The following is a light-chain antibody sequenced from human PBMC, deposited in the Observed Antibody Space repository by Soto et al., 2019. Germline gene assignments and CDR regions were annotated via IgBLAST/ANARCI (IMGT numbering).Light chain of an antibody. CDR2: GTT. Sequence: VLAQPPSVSGAPGQRVTISCTGSSSNFGAGYDVHWYQQLPGTAPKLLIYGTTNRPSGVPDRFSGSKSGTSASLAITGLQAEDGADYYCQSYDSSLSAYVFGTGTKVTVL. J-gene: IGLJ1*01. V-gene: IGLV1-40*01. CDR3: QSYDSSLSAYV. CDR1: SSNFGAGYD.